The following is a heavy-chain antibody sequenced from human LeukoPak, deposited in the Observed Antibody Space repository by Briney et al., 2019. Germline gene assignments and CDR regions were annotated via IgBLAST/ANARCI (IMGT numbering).Heavy chain of an antibody. D-gene: IGHD4-17*01. CDR3: AKVFQNGDYVSLDAFDI. Sequence: GGSLRLSCAASGFTFSSYAMSWVRQAPGKGLEWVSAISGSGGSTYYADSVKGRFTVSRDNSKNTLYLQMNSLRAEDTAVYYCAKVFQNGDYVSLDAFDIWGQGTMVTVSS. CDR1: GFTFSSYA. J-gene: IGHJ3*02. CDR2: ISGSGGST. V-gene: IGHV3-23*01.